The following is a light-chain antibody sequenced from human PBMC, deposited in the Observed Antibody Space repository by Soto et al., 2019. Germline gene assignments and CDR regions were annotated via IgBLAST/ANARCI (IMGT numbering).Light chain of an antibody. CDR2: EVS. CDR3: SSFTSSNTWV. V-gene: IGLV2-14*01. CDR1: SSDVGGYNY. J-gene: IGLJ3*02. Sequence: QSALTQPASVSGSPGQSITISCSRSSSDVGGYNYVSWYQQHPGKAPKLMIYEVSNRPSGVSDRFSGSKSGNTASLTISGLQADDEADYYCSSFTSSNTWVFGGGTKVTVL.